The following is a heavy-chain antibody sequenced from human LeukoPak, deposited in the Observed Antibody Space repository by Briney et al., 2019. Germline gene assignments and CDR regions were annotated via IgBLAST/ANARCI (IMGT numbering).Heavy chain of an antibody. J-gene: IGHJ5*02. V-gene: IGHV4-39*01. CDR3: ATYSSSSGWFDP. CDR1: GGSITSTTFY. CDR2: IYYSGST. Sequence: PSETLSLTCTVSGGSITSTTFYWGWVRQPPGKGLEWIGNIYYSGSTYYNPSLKSRVTISVDTSKNQFSLKLNSVAAADTAVYYCATYSSSSGWFDPWGKGTLVTVSS. D-gene: IGHD6-6*01.